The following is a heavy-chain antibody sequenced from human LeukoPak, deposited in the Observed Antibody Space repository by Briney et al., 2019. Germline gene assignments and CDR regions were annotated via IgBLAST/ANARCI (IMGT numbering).Heavy chain of an antibody. CDR2: INQDGSEK. D-gene: IGHD3-22*01. Sequence: GGSLRLSCAASGFTFSSHAMIWVRQAPGKGLEWVANINQDGSEKFFVDSVKGRFTISRDNAKQSLYLQMNSLGADDTAVYYCARDPHYYDRSGYSYWGQGSLVTVSS. CDR3: ARDPHYYDRSGYSY. CDR1: GFTFSSHA. J-gene: IGHJ4*02. V-gene: IGHV3-7*03.